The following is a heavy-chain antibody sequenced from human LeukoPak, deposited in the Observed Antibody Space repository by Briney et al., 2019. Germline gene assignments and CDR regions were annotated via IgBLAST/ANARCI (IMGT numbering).Heavy chain of an antibody. D-gene: IGHD1-26*01. CDR1: GYTFTGYY. V-gene: IGHV1-2*02. CDR2: INPNSGGT. CDR3: ARVGVTRGQDAFDI. Sequence: ASVKVSCKASGYTFTGYYMHWVRQAPGQGLEWMGWINPNSGGTNYAQKLQGRVTMTTDTSTSTAYMELRSLRSDDTAVYYCARVGVTRGQDAFDIWGQGTMVTVSS. J-gene: IGHJ3*02.